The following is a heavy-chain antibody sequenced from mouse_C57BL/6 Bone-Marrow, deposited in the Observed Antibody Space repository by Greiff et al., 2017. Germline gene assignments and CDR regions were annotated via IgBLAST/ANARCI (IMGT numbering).Heavy chain of an antibody. CDR2: IYPSDSET. Sequence: QVQLQQSGAELVRPGSSVKLSCKASGYTFTSYWMDWVKQRPGQGLEWIGNIYPSDSETHYNQKFKDKATLTVDKSSSTAYMQLSSLTSEDSAVYYGAREYYGSRGFAYWGQGTLVTVSA. J-gene: IGHJ3*01. V-gene: IGHV1-61*01. D-gene: IGHD1-1*01. CDR3: AREYYGSRGFAY. CDR1: GYTFTSYW.